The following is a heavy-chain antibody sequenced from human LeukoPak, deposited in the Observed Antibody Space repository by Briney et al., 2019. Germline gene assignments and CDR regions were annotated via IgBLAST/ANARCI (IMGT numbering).Heavy chain of an antibody. CDR3: ARDTLWGSSAFDI. D-gene: IGHD7-27*01. CDR2: IYTSGST. J-gene: IGHJ3*02. CDR1: GGSISSGSYY. Sequence: PSQTLSLTCTVSGGSISSGSYYWSWIRQPAGKGLEWIGRIYTSGSTNYNPSLKSRVTMSVDTSKNQFSLKLSSVTAADTAVYYCARDTLWGSSAFDIWGQGTMVTVSS. V-gene: IGHV4-61*02.